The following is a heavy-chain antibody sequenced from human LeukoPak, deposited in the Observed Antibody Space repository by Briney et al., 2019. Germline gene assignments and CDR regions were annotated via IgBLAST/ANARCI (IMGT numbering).Heavy chain of an antibody. J-gene: IGHJ4*02. CDR3: AKDPRVGSRVATPCH. D-gene: IGHD5-24*01. CDR2: ISGSGGST. CDR1: GFTFSSYA. Sequence: PGGSLRLSCAASGFTFSSYAMSWVRQAPGKGLEWVSAISGSGGSTYYADSVKGRFTISRDNSKSTLFLQMNSLRAEDTAVYSCAKDPRVGSRVATPCHWGQGTLVTVSS. V-gene: IGHV3-23*01.